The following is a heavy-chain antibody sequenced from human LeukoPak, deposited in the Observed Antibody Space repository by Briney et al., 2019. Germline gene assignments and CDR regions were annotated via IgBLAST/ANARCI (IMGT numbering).Heavy chain of an antibody. V-gene: IGHV3-21*01. CDR2: ISSSGSSI. CDR1: GFTFSIYS. Sequence: PGGSLRLSCAASGFTFSIYSMNWVRQAPGKGLEWVSSISSSGSSIYYADSVKGRFTISRDNAKNSLYLQMNSLRAEDTAVYYCASKGYDSSGYSVPPDYWGQGTLVTVSS. CDR3: ASKGYDSSGYSVPPDY. J-gene: IGHJ4*02. D-gene: IGHD3-22*01.